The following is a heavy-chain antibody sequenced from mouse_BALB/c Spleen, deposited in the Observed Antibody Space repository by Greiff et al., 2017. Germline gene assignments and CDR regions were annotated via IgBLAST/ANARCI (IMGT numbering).Heavy chain of an antibody. J-gene: IGHJ3*01. CDR2: ISDGGSYT. CDR3: ARDGNYVPRFAY. V-gene: IGHV5-4*02. D-gene: IGHD2-1*01. Sequence: EVMLVESGGGLVKPGGSLKLSCAASGFTFSDYYMYWVRQTPEKRLEWVATISDGGSYTYYPDSVKGRFTISRDNAKNNLYLQMSSLKSEDTAMYYCARDGNYVPRFAYWGQGTLVTVCA. CDR1: GFTFSDYY.